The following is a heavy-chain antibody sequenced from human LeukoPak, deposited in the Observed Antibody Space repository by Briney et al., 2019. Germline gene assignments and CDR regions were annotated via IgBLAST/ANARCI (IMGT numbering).Heavy chain of an antibody. V-gene: IGHV4-59*01. J-gene: IGHJ3*02. D-gene: IGHD6-6*01. CDR2: IYYSGST. CDR3: ARELDSSSGAFDI. Sequence: PSETLSLTCTVAGGSISSYYWSWIRQPPGKGLEWNGYIYYSGSTNYNPSLKSRSTISVDTSKNQFSLKLSSVTAADTAVYYCARELDSSSGAFDIWGQGTMVTVSS. CDR1: GGSISSYY.